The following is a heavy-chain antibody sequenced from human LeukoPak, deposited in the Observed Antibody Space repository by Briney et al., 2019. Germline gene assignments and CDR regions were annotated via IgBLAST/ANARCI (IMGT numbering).Heavy chain of an antibody. CDR2: INPDSVT. D-gene: IGHD5-18*01. V-gene: IGHV1-2*02. CDR1: GYTFTGYY. CDR3: AKDTGNFNLGDY. J-gene: IGHJ4*02. Sequence: ASVKVSCKASGYTFTGYYLHWVRQAPGQGLEWMGWINPDSVTKYAQKFQGRVTMTRATSISTAYMELTRLTSDDTAVYYCAKDTGNFNLGDYWGQGTLVTVSP.